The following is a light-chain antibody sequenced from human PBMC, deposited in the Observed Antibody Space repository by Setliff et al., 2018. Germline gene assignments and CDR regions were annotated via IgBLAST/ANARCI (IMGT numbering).Light chain of an antibody. CDR2: EVS. CDR1: SRDIGGYNY. CDR3: SSYTSSGTDV. J-gene: IGLJ1*01. Sequence: QSALTQPASVSGSPGQSITISCTGTSRDIGGYNYVSWYQQHPGKAPKFMIYEVSNRPSGVSNRFSGSKSGNTASLTISVLQAEDEADYYCSSYTSSGTDVFGSGTRAPS. V-gene: IGLV2-14*01.